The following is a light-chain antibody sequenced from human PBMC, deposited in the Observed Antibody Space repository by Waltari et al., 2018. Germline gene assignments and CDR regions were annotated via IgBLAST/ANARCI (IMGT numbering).Light chain of an antibody. CDR2: EVS. V-gene: IGLV2-14*01. CDR3: SSYTSSSTLAYV. J-gene: IGLJ1*01. CDR1: SSDVGGYNY. Sequence: QSALTQPASVSGSPGQSITISCTGTSSDVGGYNYVSWYQQHPGKAPNLMIYEVSNRPSGVANRVASSKSGNTASLTISGLQAEDEADYCCSSYTSSSTLAYVFGTGTKVTVL.